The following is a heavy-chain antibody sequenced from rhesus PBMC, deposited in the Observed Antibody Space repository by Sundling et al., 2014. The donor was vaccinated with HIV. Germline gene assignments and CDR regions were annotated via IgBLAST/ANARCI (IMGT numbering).Heavy chain of an antibody. CDR1: GTSISNYW. Sequence: QVQLQESGPRLVKPSETLSLTCTVSGTSISNYWWSWIRQPPGKGLEWIGEINGNSGSTNYNPSLKSRVTISRDTSKNQFSLKLSSVTAADTAVYFCARRLRYFDYWGQGVLVTVSS. CDR2: INGNSGST. V-gene: IGHV4-80*01. J-gene: IGHJ4*01. CDR3: ARRLRYFDY.